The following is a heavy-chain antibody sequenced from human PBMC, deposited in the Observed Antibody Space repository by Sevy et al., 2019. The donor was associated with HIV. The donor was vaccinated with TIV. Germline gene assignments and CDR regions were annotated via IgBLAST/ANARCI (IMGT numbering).Heavy chain of an antibody. Sequence: SETLSLTCTVSGGSITSLYWNWIRQPPGKGLEWIANIYYNAHINYNPSLKSRVTLSLDTSKNQFSLRLSSVTAADTAMCYCAGGNAWGRGYSWGQGTLVTVSS. CDR1: GGSITSLY. D-gene: IGHD1-26*01. CDR3: AGGNAWGRGYS. J-gene: IGHJ4*02. CDR2: IYYNAHI. V-gene: IGHV4-59*08.